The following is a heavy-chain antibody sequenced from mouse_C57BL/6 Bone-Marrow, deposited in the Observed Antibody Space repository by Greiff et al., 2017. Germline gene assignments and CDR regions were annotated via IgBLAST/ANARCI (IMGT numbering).Heavy chain of an antibody. D-gene: IGHD2-12*01. J-gene: IGHJ4*01. V-gene: IGHV10-1*01. CDR1: GFSFNTYA. CDR2: IRSKSNNYAT. Sequence: EVLLVESGGGLVQPKGSLKLSCAASGFSFNTYAMNWVRQAPGKGLEWVARIRSKSNNYATYYADSVKDRFTISREDSESMLYLQLNNLKSEDTAMYYCDRHELPYSMDYWGQGTSVTVSS. CDR3: DRHELPYSMDY.